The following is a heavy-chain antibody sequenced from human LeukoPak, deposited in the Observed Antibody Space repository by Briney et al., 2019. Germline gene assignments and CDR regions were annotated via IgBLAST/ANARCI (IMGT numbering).Heavy chain of an antibody. J-gene: IGHJ4*02. Sequence: GGSLRLSCAASGVTFSSYAMSWVRQAPGKGLEWVSAISGSGGSTYYADSVKGRFTISRDNSKNTLYLQMNSLRAEDTAVYYCAKVSANGYLLLWFGELSGYFDYWGQGTLVTVSS. CDR1: GVTFSSYA. CDR2: ISGSGGST. CDR3: AKVSANGYLLLWFGELSGYFDY. V-gene: IGHV3-23*01. D-gene: IGHD3-10*01.